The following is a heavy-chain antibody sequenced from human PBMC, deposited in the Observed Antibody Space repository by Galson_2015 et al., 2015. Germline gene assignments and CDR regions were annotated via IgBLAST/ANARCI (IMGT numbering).Heavy chain of an antibody. D-gene: IGHD4/OR15-4a*01. CDR2: IIPIFGTA. CDR3: ARVDVANYGNHFDY. CDR1: GGTFSSYA. Sequence: SVQVSCKASGGTFSSYAISWVRQAPGQGLEWMGGIIPIFGTANYAQKFQGRVTITADESTSTAYMELSSLRSEDTAVYYCARVDVANYGNHFDYWGQGTLVTVSS. V-gene: IGHV1-69*13. J-gene: IGHJ4*02.